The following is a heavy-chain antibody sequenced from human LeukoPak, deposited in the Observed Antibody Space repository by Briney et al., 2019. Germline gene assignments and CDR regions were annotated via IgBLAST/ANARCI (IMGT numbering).Heavy chain of an antibody. V-gene: IGHV4-34*01. CDR1: GGSFSGYY. D-gene: IGHD3-22*01. CDR3: AGRRYYYDSMRH. J-gene: IGHJ4*02. CDR2: INHSGST. Sequence: SETLSLTCAVYGGSFSGYYWSWIRQPPGKGLEWIGEINHSGSTNYNPSLKSRVTISVDTSKNQFSLKLSSVTAADTAVYYCAGRRYYYDSMRHWGQGTLVTVSS.